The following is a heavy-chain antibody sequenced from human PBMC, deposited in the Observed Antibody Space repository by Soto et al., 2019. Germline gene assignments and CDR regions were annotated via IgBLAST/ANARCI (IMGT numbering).Heavy chain of an antibody. Sequence: SETVSLTSTVSGGSISSGDYYWSWIRQPPGKGLEWIGYIYYSGSTYYNPSLKSRVTISVDTSKNQFSLKLSSVTAADTAVYYCARGSGWLQFWGQGTLVTVSS. J-gene: IGHJ4*02. V-gene: IGHV4-30-4*01. CDR1: GGSISSGDYY. CDR2: IYYSGST. CDR3: ARGSGWLQF. D-gene: IGHD5-12*01.